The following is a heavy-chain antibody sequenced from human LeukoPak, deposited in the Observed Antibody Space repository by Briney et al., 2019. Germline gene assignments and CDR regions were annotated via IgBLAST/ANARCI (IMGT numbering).Heavy chain of an antibody. CDR3: AKDDSSGYYSDAFDI. CDR1: GFTFSSYA. Sequence: PGGSLRLPCAASGFTFSSYAMSWVRQAPGKGLEWVSAISGSGGSTYYADSVKGRFTISRDNSKNTLYLQMNSLRAEDTAVYYCAKDDSSGYYSDAFDIWGQGTMVTVSS. CDR2: ISGSGGST. D-gene: IGHD3-22*01. V-gene: IGHV3-23*01. J-gene: IGHJ3*02.